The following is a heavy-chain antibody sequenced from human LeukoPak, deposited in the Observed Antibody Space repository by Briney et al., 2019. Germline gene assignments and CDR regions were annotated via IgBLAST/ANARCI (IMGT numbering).Heavy chain of an antibody. V-gene: IGHV3-15*01. J-gene: IGHJ4*02. D-gene: IGHD6-13*01. Sequence: GGSLRLSCAASGFTFSRAWMTWVPQAPGKGLEWVGRIKSKTDRGTIDYAAPVKGRFTISRDDSKNTLYLQMNSLKTEDTAVYYCSTDAATIAAAGTGPYWGQGTLVTVSS. CDR1: GFTFSRAW. CDR3: STDAATIAAAGTGPY. CDR2: IKSKTDRGTI.